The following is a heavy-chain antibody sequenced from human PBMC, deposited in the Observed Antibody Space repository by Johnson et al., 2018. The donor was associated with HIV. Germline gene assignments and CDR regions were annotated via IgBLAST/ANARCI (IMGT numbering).Heavy chain of an antibody. Sequence: QVQLVESGGGVVQPGRSLRLSCADSGSTFRSYAMHWVRQAPGKGLEWVAVISYDGSNKFYTDSVKGRFPFSRDNSKNTVYLQMNSLRVDDTALYYGARAPKQGFRDFAGGAFDVWGQGTMVTVSS. D-gene: IGHD2-21*02. V-gene: IGHV3-30*04. J-gene: IGHJ3*01. CDR1: GSTFRSYA. CDR3: ARAPKQGFRDFAGGAFDV. CDR2: ISYDGSNK.